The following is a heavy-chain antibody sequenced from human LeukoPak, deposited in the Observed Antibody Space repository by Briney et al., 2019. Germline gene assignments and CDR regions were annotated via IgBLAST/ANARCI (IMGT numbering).Heavy chain of an antibody. D-gene: IGHD2-2*01. CDR3: AKDVGEYCSSTNCYASDY. J-gene: IGHJ4*02. Sequence: ASVKVSCKASGYTFTGYYMHWVRQAPGQGLECMGWINPNSGGTNYAQKFQGRVSMTRDTSISTAYMELIRLRSDDTAVYYCAKDVGEYCSSTNCYASDYWGQGTLVTVSS. CDR1: GYTFTGYY. CDR2: INPNSGGT. V-gene: IGHV1-2*02.